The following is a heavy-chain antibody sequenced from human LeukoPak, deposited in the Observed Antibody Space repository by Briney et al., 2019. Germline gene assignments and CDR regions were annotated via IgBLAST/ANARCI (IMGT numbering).Heavy chain of an antibody. J-gene: IGHJ2*01. CDR3: AKDVVTQYRYFDL. CDR2: ISGSGGDT. CDR1: GFTVSSNY. Sequence: GGSLRLSCAASGFTVSSNYMSWVRQAPGKGLEWVSSISGSGGDTYYADSVKGRFTISRDNSKNTLYLQVNSLRAEDTAIYYCAKDVVTQYRYFDLWGRGTLVTVSS. V-gene: IGHV3-23*01. D-gene: IGHD4-23*01.